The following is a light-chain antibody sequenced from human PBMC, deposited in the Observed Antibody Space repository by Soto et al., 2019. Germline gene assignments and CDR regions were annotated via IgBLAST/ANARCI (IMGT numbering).Light chain of an antibody. CDR2: GNS. J-gene: IGLJ1*01. V-gene: IGLV1-40*01. CDR3: QSYDSSMSEV. Sequence: QCVLTQPPSLSGAPGQRVTISCTGSISSIGAGYDVHWYQQLPGTAPKLLIYGNSNRPSGVPDRFSGSKSGTSASLAITGLQAEDEADYYCQSYDSSMSEVFGTGTKVTVL. CDR1: ISSIGAGYD.